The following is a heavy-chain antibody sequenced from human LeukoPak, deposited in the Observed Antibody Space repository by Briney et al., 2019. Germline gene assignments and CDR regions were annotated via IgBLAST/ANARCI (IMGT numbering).Heavy chain of an antibody. CDR2: TRNKANSYTT. Sequence: SGGSLRLSCAASGFTFSDHYMDWVRQAPGKGLEWVGRTRNKANSYTTEYAASVKGRFTISRDDSKNSLYLQMNSLRAEDTAVYYCAKDLGPATMVSPYYFDYWGQGTLVTVSS. CDR3: AKDLGPATMVSPYYFDY. D-gene: IGHD4/OR15-4a*01. V-gene: IGHV3-72*01. CDR1: GFTFSDHY. J-gene: IGHJ4*02.